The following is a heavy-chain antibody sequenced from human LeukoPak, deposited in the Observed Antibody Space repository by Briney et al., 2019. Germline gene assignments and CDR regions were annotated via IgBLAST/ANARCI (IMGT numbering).Heavy chain of an antibody. V-gene: IGHV4-59*01. Sequence: PSETLSLTCAVYGGSFSGYYWSWIRQPPGKGLEWIAYIFYNGNTKYNPSLKGRVTISVDTSKTQFSLKVTSVTAADTAVYYCARAPRDRGYCGATSCFEYMDVWGRGTTVTISS. J-gene: IGHJ6*03. CDR3: ARAPRDRGYCGATSCFEYMDV. D-gene: IGHD2-2*01. CDR1: GGSFSGYY. CDR2: IFYNGNT.